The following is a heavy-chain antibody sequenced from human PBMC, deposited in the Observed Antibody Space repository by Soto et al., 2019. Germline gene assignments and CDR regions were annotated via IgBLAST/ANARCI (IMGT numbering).Heavy chain of an antibody. J-gene: IGHJ6*02. D-gene: IGHD4-4*01. V-gene: IGHV1-69*13. Sequence: ASVKVSCKASGGTFSSYAISWVRQAPGQGLEWMGGIIPIFGTANYAQKFQGRVTITADESTSTAYMELSSLRSEDTAVYYCARVSGGLQDPYYYYYGMDVWGQGTTVTVSS. CDR2: IIPIFGTA. CDR3: ARVSGGLQDPYYYYYGMDV. CDR1: GGTFSSYA.